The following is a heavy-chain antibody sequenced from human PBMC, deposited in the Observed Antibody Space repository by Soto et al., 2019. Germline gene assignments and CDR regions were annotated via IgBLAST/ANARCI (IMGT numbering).Heavy chain of an antibody. CDR3: ARVSVDTAMVTDMDV. D-gene: IGHD5-18*01. V-gene: IGHV4-59*01. CDR2: IYYSGST. CDR1: GGSISSYY. J-gene: IGHJ6*02. Sequence: SETLSLTCTVSGGSISSYYWSWIQQPPGKGLEWIGYIYYSGSTNYNPSLKSRVTISVDTSKNQFSLKLSSVTAADTAVYYCARVSVDTAMVTDMDVWGQGTTVTVSS.